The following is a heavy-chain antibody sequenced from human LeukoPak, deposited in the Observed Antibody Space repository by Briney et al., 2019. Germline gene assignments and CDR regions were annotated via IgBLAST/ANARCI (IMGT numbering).Heavy chain of an antibody. J-gene: IGHJ4*02. D-gene: IGHD6-19*01. CDR3: ARSGRSRWYPY. V-gene: IGHV3-33*01. Sequence: GGSLRLSCAASGFSFSSYGMHWVRQAPGKGLEWVAVIWYDGSNKYYADSVKGRFTISRDNSKNTLYLQMNSLRAEDTAVYYCARSGRSRWYPYWGQGTLVTVSS. CDR1: GFSFSSYG. CDR2: IWYDGSNK.